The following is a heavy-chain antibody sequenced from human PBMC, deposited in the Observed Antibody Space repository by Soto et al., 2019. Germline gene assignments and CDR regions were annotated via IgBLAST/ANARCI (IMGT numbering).Heavy chain of an antibody. CDR1: GGSISSGGYY. Sequence: QVQLQESGPGLVKPSQTLSLTCTFSGGSISSGGYYWSWIRQHPGKGLEWIGYIYYSGSTYYNPSLKRRVTISVYTSKNQFSLKLSSVTAADTSVYYCARSLSDSSGYPINWFVPRGQGTLVTVSS. CDR3: ARSLSDSSGYPINWFVP. J-gene: IGHJ5*02. D-gene: IGHD3-22*01. CDR2: IYYSGST. V-gene: IGHV4-31*03.